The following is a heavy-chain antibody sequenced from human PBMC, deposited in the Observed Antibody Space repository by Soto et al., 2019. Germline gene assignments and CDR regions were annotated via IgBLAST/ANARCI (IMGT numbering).Heavy chain of an antibody. CDR3: VRDWESTTQTWGFGDS. J-gene: IGHJ5*01. Sequence: QVQLVQSGAEVKKPGSSVKVSCKASGGTFSSYTITWVRQAPGQGLEWLGRIIPIFGVTNYAQKFQDRVTSTVDRSTTTAYMELSRLRSEDTAVYYCVRDWESTTQTWGFGDSWGQGTLVTVSS. D-gene: IGHD1-1*01. CDR2: IIPIFGVT. CDR1: GGTFSSYT. V-gene: IGHV1-69*08.